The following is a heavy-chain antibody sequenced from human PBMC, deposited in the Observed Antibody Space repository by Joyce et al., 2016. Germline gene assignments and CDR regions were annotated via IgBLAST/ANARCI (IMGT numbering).Heavy chain of an antibody. CDR3: VRGENGSGTRKMDV. D-gene: IGHD1-1*01. Sequence: QVHLQQWGAGLLKPSETLSLTCGVYGGSFGGYYWTWIRQPPGKGLEWIGEIKHRGSSRYIPSLESRITISVDTSKKQFSLKLNSVTAADTAVYYWVRGENGSGTRKMDVWGTGTTVTVSS. CDR2: IKHRGSS. CDR1: GGSFGGYY. V-gene: IGHV4-34*01. J-gene: IGHJ6*04.